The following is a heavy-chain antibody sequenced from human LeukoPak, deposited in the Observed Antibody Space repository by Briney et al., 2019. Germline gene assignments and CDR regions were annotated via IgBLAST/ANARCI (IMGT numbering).Heavy chain of an antibody. Sequence: SETLSLTCTVSGGSISSGDYYWSWIRQPPGKGLEWIGYIYYSGSTYYNPSLKSRVTISVDTSKNQFSLKLSSVTAADTAVYYCARDQGSWLVSYWYFDLWGRGTLVTVSS. V-gene: IGHV4-30-4*08. CDR1: GGSISSGDYY. CDR3: ARDQGSWLVSYWYFDL. CDR2: IYYSGST. J-gene: IGHJ2*01. D-gene: IGHD6-13*01.